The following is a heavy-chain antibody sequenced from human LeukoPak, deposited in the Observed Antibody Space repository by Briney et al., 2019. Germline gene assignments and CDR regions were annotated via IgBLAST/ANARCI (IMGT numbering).Heavy chain of an antibody. Sequence: ASVKVSCKASVYTFTGYLMDWVRQAPGQGLEWMGWINPNSGGTNYAQKFQGGVTMTRDTSISTDYMGLSRLRSDDTAVYYCARVYDSSGWWGQGTLVTVPS. V-gene: IGHV1-2*02. D-gene: IGHD3-22*01. CDR1: VYTFTGYL. CDR3: ARVYDSSGW. CDR2: INPNSGGT. J-gene: IGHJ4*02.